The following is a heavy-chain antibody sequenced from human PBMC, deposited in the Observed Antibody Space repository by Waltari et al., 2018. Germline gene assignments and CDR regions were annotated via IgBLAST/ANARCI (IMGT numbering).Heavy chain of an antibody. D-gene: IGHD2-2*01. CDR2: ISYDGSNK. CDR1: GFTFSSYA. J-gene: IGHJ6*02. V-gene: IGHV3-30-3*01. CDR3: ARGSYCSSTSCHDYYYYGMDV. Sequence: QVQLVESGGGVVQPGRSLRLSCAASGFTFSSYAMHWVRQAPGKGLEWVAVISYDGSNKYFADSVKGRFTISRDHSKNTLYLQMNSLRAEDTAVYYCARGSYCSSTSCHDYYYYGMDVWGQGTTVTVSS.